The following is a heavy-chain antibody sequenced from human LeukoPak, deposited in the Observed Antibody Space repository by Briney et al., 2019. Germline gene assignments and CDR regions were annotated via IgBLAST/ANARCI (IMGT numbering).Heavy chain of an antibody. V-gene: IGHV1-46*01. D-gene: IGHD6-13*01. J-gene: IGHJ5*02. CDR3: ARDQGAGTGCVDP. CDR1: GYTFTSYY. Sequence: ASVKVSCKASGYTFTSYYMHWVRQAPGQGLEWMGIINPGGGSTSYAQKFQGRVTMTRDMSTSTVYMELSSLRSEDTAVYYCARDQGAGTGCVDPWGQGTLVTVSS. CDR2: INPGGGST.